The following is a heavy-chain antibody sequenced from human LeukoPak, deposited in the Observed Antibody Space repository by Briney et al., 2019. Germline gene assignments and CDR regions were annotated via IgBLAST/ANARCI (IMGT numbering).Heavy chain of an antibody. CDR1: GFTFSSYA. CDR3: ALYSSGAAADD. D-gene: IGHD6-19*01. Sequence: GGSLRLSCAASGFTFSSYAMHWVRQAPGKGLEWVAVISYDGSNKYYADSVKGRFTISRDNSKNTLYLQMNSLRAEDTAVYYCALYSSGAAADDWGQGTLVTVSS. J-gene: IGHJ4*02. V-gene: IGHV3-30-3*01. CDR2: ISYDGSNK.